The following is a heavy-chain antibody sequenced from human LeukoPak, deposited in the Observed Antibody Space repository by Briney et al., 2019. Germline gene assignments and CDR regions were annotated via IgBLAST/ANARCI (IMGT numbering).Heavy chain of an antibody. J-gene: IGHJ4*02. D-gene: IGHD6-6*01. CDR3: ASGYSRSSNDY. CDR1: GFTFSSYS. CDR2: ISSSRNDI. V-gene: IGHV3-21*01. Sequence: GGSLRLSCAASGFTFSSYSFNWVRQAPGKGLEWVSSISSSRNDIYYADSVKGRFTISRDNDKSSLYLQMNSLRAEDTAAYYCASGYSRSSNDYWGQGTLVTVSS.